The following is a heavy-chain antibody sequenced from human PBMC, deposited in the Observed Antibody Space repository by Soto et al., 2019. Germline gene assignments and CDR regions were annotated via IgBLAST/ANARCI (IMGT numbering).Heavy chain of an antibody. V-gene: IGHV2-5*01. CDR1: RFSFTTAGVA. D-gene: IGHD5-12*01. Sequence: GPTLAKPTQALALTCTFSRFSFTTAGVAVGWIRQTPGGALEWLTLIYYNDDRRFSPSLKTRLTITGDTSKNQVVLSLTNVDPGDTATYFCAHSDGGYEIIYFDFWGQGIPVTVSS. CDR3: AHSDGGYEIIYFDF. CDR2: IYYNDDR. J-gene: IGHJ4*02.